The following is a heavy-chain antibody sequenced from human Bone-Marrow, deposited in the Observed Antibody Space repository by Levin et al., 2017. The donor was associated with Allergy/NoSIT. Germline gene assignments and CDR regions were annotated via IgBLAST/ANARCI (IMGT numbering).Heavy chain of an antibody. Sequence: GESLKISCGASGFTFSTYGMSWVRQAPGNGLEWVSSISGGGSSTYYSDSVKGRFTISRDNSKNTLYLQMNSLRVEDTAVYYCAKLLNVLSVAARNPIDYWGHGTLVTVSS. V-gene: IGHV3-23*01. CDR3: AKLLNVLSVAARNPIDY. CDR2: ISGGGSST. J-gene: IGHJ4*01. CDR1: GFTFSTYG. D-gene: IGHD2-15*01.